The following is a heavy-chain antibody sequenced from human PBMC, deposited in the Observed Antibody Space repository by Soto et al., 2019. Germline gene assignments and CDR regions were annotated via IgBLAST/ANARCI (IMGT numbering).Heavy chain of an antibody. CDR3: ARDAGVTIYTRDTFDM. CDR1: GYTFTSHG. Sequence: QVQLVQSGAEVKKPGASVTVSCKASGYTFTSHGISWVRQAPGQGLEWMGWISTYNGNTNYAQKLQGRVTMTTDTSTTTAYMELRSLRSDGTAVYYCARDAGVTIYTRDTFDMWGQGTVVTVSS. CDR2: ISTYNGNT. J-gene: IGHJ3*02. D-gene: IGHD3-10*01. V-gene: IGHV1-18*01.